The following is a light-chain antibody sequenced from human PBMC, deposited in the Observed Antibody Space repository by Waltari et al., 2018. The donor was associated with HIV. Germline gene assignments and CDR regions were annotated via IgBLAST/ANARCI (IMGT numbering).Light chain of an antibody. Sequence: QSVLTQPPSASGTPGQRVTISCSGSTSSIGSNTVNWYQQLPGTAPKLLIYSDQQRPSGVPNRFSGSKSDTSASLAISGLQSEDEADYYCAAWDDNLNGPLFGGGTKLTVL. CDR1: TSSIGSNT. CDR2: SDQ. V-gene: IGLV1-44*01. CDR3: AAWDDNLNGPL. J-gene: IGLJ2*01.